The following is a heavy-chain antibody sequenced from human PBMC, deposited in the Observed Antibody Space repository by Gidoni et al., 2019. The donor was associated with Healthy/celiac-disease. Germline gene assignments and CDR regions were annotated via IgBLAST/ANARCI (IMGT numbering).Heavy chain of an antibody. CDR1: GGSIRSSSYY. J-gene: IGHJ4*02. CDR3: ARPVGDWGFYYFDY. V-gene: IGHV4-39*01. Sequence: QLQLQESGPGLVKPSETLSLTCTVSGGSIRSSSYYWGWIRQPPGKGLEWIGSIYYSGSTYYNPSLKSRVTISVDTSKNQFSLKLSSVTAADTAVYYYARPVGDWGFYYFDYWGQGTLVTVSS. D-gene: IGHD2-21*02. CDR2: IYYSGST.